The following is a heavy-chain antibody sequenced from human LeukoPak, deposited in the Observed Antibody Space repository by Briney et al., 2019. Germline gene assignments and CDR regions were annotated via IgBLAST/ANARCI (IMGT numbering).Heavy chain of an antibody. CDR3: ARDGAAGFYYYYMDV. Sequence: GGTLSLSCAVSGFTFSSYSRNWVRQAQGKGLEWVSYISCSSSTNYYADYVKGRFTISRDNAKNSLYLQMNSPRAEDTAVYYCARDGAAGFYYYYMDVWGKRATGTVSS. CDR1: GFTFSSYS. D-gene: IGHD6-13*01. J-gene: IGHJ6*03. CDR2: ISCSSSTN. V-gene: IGHV3-48*01.